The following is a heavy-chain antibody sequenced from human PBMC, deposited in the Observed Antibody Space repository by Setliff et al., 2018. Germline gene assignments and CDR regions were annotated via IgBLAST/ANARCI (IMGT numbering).Heavy chain of an antibody. Sequence: SLTCTVSGGSISSGGYYWSWIRQHPGKGLEWIGYIYYSGSTYYNPSLKSRVTISVDTSKNQFSLKLSSVTAADTAVYYCARDRRIVGARHAFDIWGQGTMVTVS. CDR2: IYYSGST. CDR3: ARDRRIVGARHAFDI. CDR1: GGSISSGGYY. J-gene: IGHJ3*02. D-gene: IGHD1-26*01. V-gene: IGHV4-31*03.